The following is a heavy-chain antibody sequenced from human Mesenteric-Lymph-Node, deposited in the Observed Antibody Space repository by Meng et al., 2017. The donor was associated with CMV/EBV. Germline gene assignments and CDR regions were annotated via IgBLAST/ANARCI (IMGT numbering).Heavy chain of an antibody. J-gene: IGHJ4*02. D-gene: IGHD4-17*01. V-gene: IGHV4-61*02. Sequence: TVSGGSISSGNYYWSWIRQPAGKGLEWIGRIHTSGSTKYSPSLKSRVAISVDTSKNQFSLKLTSVNAADTAKYYCARDGDYGGYDFENWGQGTLVTVSS. CDR1: GGSISSGNYY. CDR3: ARDGDYGGYDFEN. CDR2: IHTSGST.